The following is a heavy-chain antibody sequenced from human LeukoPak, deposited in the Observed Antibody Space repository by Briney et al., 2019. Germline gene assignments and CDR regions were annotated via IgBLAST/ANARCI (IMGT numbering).Heavy chain of an antibody. J-gene: IGHJ4*02. CDR2: ISYEGRRR. D-gene: IGHD3-16*01. V-gene: IGHV3-30*18. CDR3: VKPGEWLYTWDYYFDG. CDR1: GFSFDSFA. Sequence: GGSLRLSCAAAGFSFDSFAMHWVRQAPGKGLEWVAVISYEGRRRHYADSVKGRFTVSRDTPKNTLYLHMNSLRAEDTALYYCVKPGEWLYTWDYYFDGWGQGTLVTVSS.